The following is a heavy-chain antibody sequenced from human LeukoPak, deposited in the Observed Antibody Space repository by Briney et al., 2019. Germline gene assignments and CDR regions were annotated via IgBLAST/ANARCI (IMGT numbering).Heavy chain of an antibody. CDR2: INYSGST. Sequence: PSETLSLTCAVYGGSFSGYYWSWIRQPPGKGLEWIGEINYSGSTNYNPSLKSRVTISVDTSKNQFSLKLSSVTAADTAVYYCAREKPYYYDSSGYPFDYWGQGTLVTVSS. CDR1: GGSFSGYY. V-gene: IGHV4-34*01. CDR3: AREKPYYYDSSGYPFDY. J-gene: IGHJ4*02. D-gene: IGHD3-22*01.